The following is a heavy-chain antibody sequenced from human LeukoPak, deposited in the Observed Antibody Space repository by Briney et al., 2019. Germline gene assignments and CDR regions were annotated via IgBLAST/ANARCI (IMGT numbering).Heavy chain of an antibody. CDR1: GYTFTGYY. Sequence: ASVKVSCKASGYTFTGYYMHWVRQAPGQGLEWMGWINPNSGGTNYAQKFQGRVTMTRDTSISTAYMELSGLRSDDTAVYYCARPDNMYCSSTSCYDIWFDPWGQGTLVTVSS. V-gene: IGHV1-2*02. CDR2: INPNSGGT. J-gene: IGHJ5*02. CDR3: ARPDNMYCSSTSCYDIWFDP. D-gene: IGHD2-2*01.